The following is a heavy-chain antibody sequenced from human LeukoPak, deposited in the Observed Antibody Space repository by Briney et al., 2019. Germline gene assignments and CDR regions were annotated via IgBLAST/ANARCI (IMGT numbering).Heavy chain of an antibody. CDR3: ARDPYYDSSGYYYVGSDGAFDI. J-gene: IGHJ3*02. D-gene: IGHD3-22*01. Sequence: GGSLRLSCAASGFTFSSYGMSWVRQAPGKGLEWVSLISLSDSIFYADSVKGRFTISRDNSKSTVHLQMNSLRAEDTAVYYCARDPYYDSSGYYYVGSDGAFDIWGQGTMVTVSS. CDR1: GFTFSSYG. V-gene: IGHV3-23*01. CDR2: ISLSDSI.